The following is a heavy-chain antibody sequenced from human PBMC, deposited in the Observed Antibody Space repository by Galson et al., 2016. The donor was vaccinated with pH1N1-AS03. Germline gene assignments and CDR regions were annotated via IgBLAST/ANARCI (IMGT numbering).Heavy chain of an antibody. J-gene: IGHJ2*01. Sequence: SLRLSCAASGFTFSSHGMHWVRQTPGKGLEWVAVIWHDGSEKYYADSVKGRFTISRDNSKNTLYLKMNSLRAEDTAVYYCARDRHYYYYLWGTYRYDWYLDLWGRGTLVPVSS. V-gene: IGHV3-33*01. D-gene: IGHD3-16*02. CDR3: ARDRHYYYYLWGTYRYDWYLDL. CDR1: GFTFSSHG. CDR2: IWHDGSEK.